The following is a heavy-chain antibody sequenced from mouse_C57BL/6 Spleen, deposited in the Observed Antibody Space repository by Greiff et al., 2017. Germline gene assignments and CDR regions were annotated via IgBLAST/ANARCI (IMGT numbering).Heavy chain of an antibody. D-gene: IGHD2-2*01. V-gene: IGHV5-4*01. CDR1: GFTFSSYA. Sequence: EVKLVESGGGLVKPGGSLKLSCAASGFTFSSYAMSWVRQTPEKRLEWVATISDGGSYTYYPDNVKGRFTISRDNAKNNLYLQMSHLKSEDTAMYYCARDQGSTMVTTGFPYWGQGTLVTVSA. CDR2: ISDGGSYT. J-gene: IGHJ3*01. CDR3: ARDQGSTMVTTGFPY.